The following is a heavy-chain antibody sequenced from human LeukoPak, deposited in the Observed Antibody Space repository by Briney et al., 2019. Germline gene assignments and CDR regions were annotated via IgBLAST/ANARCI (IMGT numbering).Heavy chain of an antibody. CDR2: IYYSEGT. CDR1: GDSISSRSYY. CDR3: ARDRYCSGRSCYGPPDY. V-gene: IGHV4-39*07. J-gene: IGHJ4*02. Sequence: PSETLSLTCTVSGDSISSRSYYWGWIRQPPGKGLEWIGSIYYSEGTYYNPSLKSRVTISIDTSKNQFSLKLNSVTAADTAVYYCARDRYCSGRSCYGPPDYWSQGVLVTVSS. D-gene: IGHD2-15*01.